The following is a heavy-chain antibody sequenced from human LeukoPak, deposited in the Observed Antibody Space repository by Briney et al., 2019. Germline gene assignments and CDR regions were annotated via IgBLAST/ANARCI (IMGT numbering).Heavy chain of an antibody. D-gene: IGHD3-3*01. Sequence: SETLSLTCAVYGGSFSGYYWSWIRQPPGKGLEWIGEINHSGSTNYNPSLKSRVTISVGTPKNQFSLKLSSVTAADTAVYYCARSDFWSGFYDYWGQGTLVTVSS. J-gene: IGHJ4*02. CDR2: INHSGST. CDR3: ARSDFWSGFYDY. CDR1: GGSFSGYY. V-gene: IGHV4-34*01.